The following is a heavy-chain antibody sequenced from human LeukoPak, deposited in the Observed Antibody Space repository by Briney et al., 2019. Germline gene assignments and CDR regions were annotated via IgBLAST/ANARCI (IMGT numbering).Heavy chain of an antibody. Sequence: AGVSLRLSCTASGFSFSSYAMNWVRQAPGKGMEWISFISGSGGNTYYAGSEKGRFTISRDNSKNTVYVELNSLGGDDTAVYYCAKGPNESSNYLFDYWGQGTLVSVSS. CDR2: ISGSGGNT. J-gene: IGHJ4*02. CDR1: GFSFSSYA. D-gene: IGHD4-11*01. V-gene: IGHV3-23*01. CDR3: AKGPNESSNYLFDY.